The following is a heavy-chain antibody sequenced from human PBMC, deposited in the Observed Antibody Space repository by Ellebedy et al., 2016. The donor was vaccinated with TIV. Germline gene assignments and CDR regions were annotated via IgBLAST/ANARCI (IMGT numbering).Heavy chain of an antibody. CDR3: ARDTGRIAAAGLDF. CDR1: GYTFSDYY. Sequence: AASVKVSCKASGYTFSDYYIEWARQAPGQGLEWMGIINPSGGTTTYAQQLQGRVTMTRDPSTSTVYMELTSLRSEDTAMYYCARDTGRIAAAGLDFWGQGSLVTVSS. D-gene: IGHD6-25*01. CDR2: INPSGGTT. V-gene: IGHV1-46*04. J-gene: IGHJ4*02.